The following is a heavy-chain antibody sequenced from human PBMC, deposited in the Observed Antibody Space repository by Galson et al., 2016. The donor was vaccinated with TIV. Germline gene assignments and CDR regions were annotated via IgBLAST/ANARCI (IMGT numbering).Heavy chain of an antibody. CDR1: GLTFGNAW. D-gene: IGHD3-16*01. CDR3: STWGRLVGDYDAY. CDR2: IKSQLDGGTT. Sequence: SLRLSCAVSGLTFGNAWMNWFRQAPGKGLEWVGRIKSQLDGGTTDFAAPVKDRFSISRDDSKSTLYLEMDNLKTEDTAVYYCSTWGRLVGDYDAYWGQGTLVTVSS. J-gene: IGHJ4*02. V-gene: IGHV3-15*01.